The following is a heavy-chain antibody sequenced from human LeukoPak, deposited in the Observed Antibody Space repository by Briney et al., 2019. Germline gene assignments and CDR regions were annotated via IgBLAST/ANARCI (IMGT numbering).Heavy chain of an antibody. Sequence: SETLSLTCTVSGGSISSYYWSWIRQPPGKGLEWIGYIYYSGSTNYNPSLKSRVTISVDTSKNRFSLKLSSVTAADTAVYYCARVGSGSYYGTWGQGTLVTVSS. CDR3: ARVGSGSYYGT. V-gene: IGHV4-59*01. CDR2: IYYSGST. CDR1: GGSISSYY. D-gene: IGHD3-10*01. J-gene: IGHJ5*02.